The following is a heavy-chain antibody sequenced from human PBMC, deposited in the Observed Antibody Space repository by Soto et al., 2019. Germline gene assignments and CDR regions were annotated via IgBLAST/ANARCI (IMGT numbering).Heavy chain of an antibody. CDR1: GFTFRIYA. V-gene: IGHV3-30-3*01. CDR2: ISYDGSNK. J-gene: IGHJ6*02. D-gene: IGHD2-15*01. CDR3: ARGDREDIAVVIGARPGEYGVDV. Sequence: QVQLVESGGGVVQPGRSLRLSCAASGFTFRIYAMHWVRQAPGKGLECVAVISYDGSNKFYRDSVKGRFTIFRDNSKNTLYLQINSLRYEATAVYYCARGDREDIAVVIGARPGEYGVDVWGQGTTVTVSS.